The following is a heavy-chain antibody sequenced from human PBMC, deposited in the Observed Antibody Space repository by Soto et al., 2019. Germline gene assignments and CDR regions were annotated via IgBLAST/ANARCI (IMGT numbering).Heavy chain of an antibody. J-gene: IGHJ6*02. V-gene: IGHV3-53*01. Sequence: GSLRLSCAASGFIVSRNYMSWVRQAPGKGLEWVSIIYTDGSTYYADSVKGRFTISRDNFKNTLYLQMNSLRVEDTAVYYCAREVLSSRTMGTLNYYYYYGMDVWGQGTTVTVSS. CDR3: AREVLSSRTMGTLNYYYYYGMDV. D-gene: IGHD1-1*01. CDR1: GFIVSRNY. CDR2: IYTDGST.